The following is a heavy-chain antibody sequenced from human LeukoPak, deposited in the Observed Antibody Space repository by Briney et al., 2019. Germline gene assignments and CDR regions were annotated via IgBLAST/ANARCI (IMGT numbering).Heavy chain of an antibody. D-gene: IGHD1-26*01. CDR1: GFIVSYSY. V-gene: IGHV3-53*05. Sequence: PGGSLRLSCAASGFIVSYSYMSWVRQAAGKGLEWVSLIYSGGSTFYADSVKGRFTISRDNSKNTLYLQMNSLRVEDTAVYYCARDSVGVDKIDDWGQGTLVTVSS. J-gene: IGHJ4*02. CDR2: IYSGGST. CDR3: ARDSVGVDKIDD.